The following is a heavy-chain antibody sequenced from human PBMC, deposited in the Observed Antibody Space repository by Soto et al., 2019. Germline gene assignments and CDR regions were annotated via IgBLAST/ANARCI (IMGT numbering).Heavy chain of an antibody. Sequence: EVQLLESGGGLVQPGGSLRLSCAASGFTFSSYAMNWVRQAPGKGLEWVSVISGSGGSTYYADSVKGRFTSSRDNSKNTLYLQMNSLRAEDTAVYYCAGRSSGWYFDYWGQGTLVTVSS. J-gene: IGHJ4*02. D-gene: IGHD6-19*01. CDR1: GFTFSSYA. CDR3: AGRSSGWYFDY. CDR2: ISGSGGST. V-gene: IGHV3-23*01.